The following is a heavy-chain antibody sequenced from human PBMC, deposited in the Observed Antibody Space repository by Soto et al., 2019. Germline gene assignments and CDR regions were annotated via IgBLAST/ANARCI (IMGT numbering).Heavy chain of an antibody. Sequence: SETLSLTCTVSGGSISGYYWSWIRQPPGKGLEWIGYIYYSGSTNYNPSLKSRVTISVDTSKNQFSLKLSSVTAADTAVYYCARAYGDYVFDYWGQGTLVTVSS. CDR3: ARAYGDYVFDY. J-gene: IGHJ4*02. CDR1: GGSISGYY. CDR2: IYYSGST. V-gene: IGHV4-59*01. D-gene: IGHD4-17*01.